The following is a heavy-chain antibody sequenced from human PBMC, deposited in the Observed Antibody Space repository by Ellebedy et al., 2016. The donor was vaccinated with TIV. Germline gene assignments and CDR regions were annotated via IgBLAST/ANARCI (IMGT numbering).Heavy chain of an antibody. CDR2: IYYSGST. CDR1: GGSISSSSYY. V-gene: IGHV4-39*07. Sequence: SETLSLTCTVSGGSISSSSYYWGWIRQPPGKGLEWIGSIYYSGSTYYNPSLKSRVTISVDTSKNQFSLKLSSVTAADTAVYYCGRGPGRGYCSGGSCHPLDYWGQGTLVTVSS. CDR3: GRGPGRGYCSGGSCHPLDY. J-gene: IGHJ4*02. D-gene: IGHD2-15*01.